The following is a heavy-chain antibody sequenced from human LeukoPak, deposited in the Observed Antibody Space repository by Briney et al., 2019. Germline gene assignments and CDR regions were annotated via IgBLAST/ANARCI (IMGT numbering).Heavy chain of an antibody. CDR3: AKGAPEQWLEY. CDR2: ISSSGSTI. J-gene: IGHJ4*02. Sequence: GGSLRLSCAASGFTFSDYYMSWIRQAPGKGLEWVSYISSSGSTIYYADSVKGRFTISRDNSKNTLYLQMNSLRAEDTAVYYCAKGAPEQWLEYWGQGTLVTVSS. CDR1: GFTFSDYY. V-gene: IGHV3-11*01. D-gene: IGHD6-19*01.